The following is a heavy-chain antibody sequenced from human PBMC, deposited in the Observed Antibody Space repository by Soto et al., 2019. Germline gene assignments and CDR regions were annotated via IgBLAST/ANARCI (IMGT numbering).Heavy chain of an antibody. CDR1: GYTIMINS. D-gene: IGHD1-26*01. V-gene: IGHV1-46*01. CDR3: ARISEGAAAHFDY. CDR2: INPSGGST. J-gene: IGHJ4*02. Sequence: PLNLSCKTSGYTIMINSMHCVRQAPGQGPEWMGRINPSGGSTEYAQKFQGRVTMTRDTSTSTVYMELSSLRSEDTAVYYCARISEGAAAHFDYWGQGTLVT.